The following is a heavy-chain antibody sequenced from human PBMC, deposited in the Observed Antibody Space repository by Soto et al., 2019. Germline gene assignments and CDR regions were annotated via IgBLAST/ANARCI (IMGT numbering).Heavy chain of an antibody. D-gene: IGHD1-26*01. CDR2: VSAYNGNT. Sequence: GASVKVSCKASGYAFSTYGISWVRQAPGQGLEWMGWVSAYNGNTNYAQKLQDRVTMTTDTSTSTAYMELRSLRSGDTGVFLCAASSGDSHHGFDPLGHGTLVTVS. CDR1: GYAFSTYG. J-gene: IGHJ5*02. V-gene: IGHV1-18*01. CDR3: AASSGDSHHGFDP.